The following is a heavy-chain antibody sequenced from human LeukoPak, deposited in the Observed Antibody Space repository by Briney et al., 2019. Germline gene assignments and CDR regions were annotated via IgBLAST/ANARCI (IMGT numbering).Heavy chain of an antibody. CDR3: ATDRVYRSSGRSLGFFDY. D-gene: IGHD6-19*01. V-gene: IGHV1-24*01. CDR1: EYSLSDLS. J-gene: IGHJ4*02. Sequence: GASVKVSCKISEYSLSDLSIHWVREAPGEGLEWMGGFDSENNKMVYSQKFQGRVTMTEDTSADTAYMELTSLRSEDTAVYFCATDRVYRSSGRSLGFFDYWGQGTLVIVSS. CDR2: FDSENNKM.